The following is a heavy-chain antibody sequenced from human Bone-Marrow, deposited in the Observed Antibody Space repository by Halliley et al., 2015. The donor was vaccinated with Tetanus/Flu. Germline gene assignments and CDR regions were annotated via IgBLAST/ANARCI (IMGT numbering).Heavy chain of an antibody. D-gene: IGHD2-15*01. CDR2: IDVSDSYI. V-gene: IGHV5-10-1*01. Sequence: EWMGRIDVSDSYINYNPSFQGHVTISVDKSISTAYLQWSSLEASDTAMYYCARRGRIDYYGLDVWGQGTTVTVPS. J-gene: IGHJ6*02. CDR3: ARRGRIDYYGLDV.